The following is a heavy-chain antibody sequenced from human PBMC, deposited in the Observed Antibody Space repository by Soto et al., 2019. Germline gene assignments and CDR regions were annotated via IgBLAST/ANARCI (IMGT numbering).Heavy chain of an antibody. CDR2: INPSGGST. CDR3: AGDLLTSRDDDFWSGYYMRSAFDI. CDR1: GYTFTSYY. V-gene: IGHV1-46*01. Sequence: QVQLVQSGAEVKKPGASVKVSCKASGYTFTSYYMHCVRPAPGQGLAWMAIINPSGGSTSYAQKVQGRVNMTRGTSTSTVYMELSILRSEDTAVYYCAGDLLTSRDDDFWSGYYMRSAFDIWGQGTMVTGSS. J-gene: IGHJ3*02. D-gene: IGHD3-3*01.